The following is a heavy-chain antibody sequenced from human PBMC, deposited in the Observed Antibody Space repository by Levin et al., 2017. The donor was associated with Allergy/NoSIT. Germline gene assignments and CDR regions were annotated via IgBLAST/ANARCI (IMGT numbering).Heavy chain of an antibody. V-gene: IGHV3-11*01. CDR1: GFTFGDYY. CDR2: SSASGSI. Sequence: GGSLRLSCAASGFTFGDYYMSWIRQAPGKGLEWVSYSSASGSIYYADSVKGRFTVSRDNAKNSFFLQMNSLRAEDTAVYYCASHQRGQSRLEDAMDVWGQGTTVTVSS. D-gene: IGHD6-6*01. J-gene: IGHJ6*02. CDR3: ASHQRGQSRLEDAMDV.